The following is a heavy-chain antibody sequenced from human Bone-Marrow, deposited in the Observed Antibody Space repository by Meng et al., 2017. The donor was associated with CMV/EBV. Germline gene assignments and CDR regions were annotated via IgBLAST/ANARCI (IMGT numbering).Heavy chain of an antibody. CDR2: ISHGGST. D-gene: IGHD3-3*01. CDR3: ARRGIFGVVIMTHYYFDY. J-gene: IGHJ4*02. CDR1: GYSISSGYY. V-gene: IGHV4-38-2*01. Sequence: GSLRLSCSVSGYSISSGYYWGWIRQPPGKGLEWLGRISHGGSTYYNPSLKSRVTISVDTSKNQFSLKLSSVTAADTAVYYCARRGIFGVVIMTHYYFDYWGQGTLVTVSS.